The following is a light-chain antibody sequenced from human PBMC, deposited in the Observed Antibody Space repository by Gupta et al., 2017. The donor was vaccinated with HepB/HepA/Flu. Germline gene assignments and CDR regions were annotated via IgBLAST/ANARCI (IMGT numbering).Light chain of an antibody. CDR2: GTS. CDR1: QSVSNSY. Sequence: EIVLTQSPDTLSLSPGERVTLSCRASQSVSNSYLAWYQHKPGQAPRLLIYGTSIRATGIPDRFSGSGPGTDFTLSISRLEPEDFAVYFCHLYGASPRTFGQGTKVEIK. J-gene: IGKJ1*01. CDR3: HLYGASPRT. V-gene: IGKV3-20*01.